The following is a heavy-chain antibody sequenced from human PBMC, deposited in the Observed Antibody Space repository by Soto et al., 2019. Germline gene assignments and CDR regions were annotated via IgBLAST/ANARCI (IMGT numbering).Heavy chain of an antibody. CDR1: GGSISNGNYY. V-gene: IGHV4-31*03. Sequence: QVQLQESGAGLVKPSQTLSLTCTVSGGSISNGNYYWSWIRLYPGKGLDWIGYIYHRGPAYYNPSRKSRVTISRATSNNQFSLKLSSVTAADTAVYYGAGVWTTVNAVDYWGQGALVTV. CDR2: IYHRGPA. J-gene: IGHJ4*02. D-gene: IGHD4-17*01. CDR3: AGVWTTVNAVDY.